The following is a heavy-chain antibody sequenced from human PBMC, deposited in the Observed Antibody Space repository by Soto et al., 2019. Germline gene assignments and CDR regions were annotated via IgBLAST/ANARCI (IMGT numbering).Heavy chain of an antibody. CDR1: GFTFSTYA. CDR2: ISGSGGST. Sequence: EVQLLESGGGLVQPGGSLRLSCAASGFTFSTYAMSWVRQGPGKGLEWVSAISGSGGSTYYADSVKGRFTISRDNSKNTLYLQMNSLRAEDTAVYYCAKGDRGLERYYWGQGTLVTVSS. V-gene: IGHV3-23*01. D-gene: IGHD1-1*01. CDR3: AKGDRGLERYY. J-gene: IGHJ4*02.